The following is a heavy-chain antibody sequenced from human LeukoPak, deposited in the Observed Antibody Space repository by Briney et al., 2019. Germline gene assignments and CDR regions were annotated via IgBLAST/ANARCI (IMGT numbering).Heavy chain of an antibody. V-gene: IGHV3-23*01. CDR1: GFTFSTYG. D-gene: IGHD3-10*01. CDR2: VSSTGSGT. J-gene: IGHJ5*02. CDR3: AKDGPLLWFGPTDA. Sequence: GGSLRLSCVASGFTFSTYGMSWVRQAPGKAVEWVAAVSSTGSGTYYPDSLKGRFIISRDNSQNTVFLQMSSLRPEDTAFYFCAKDGPLLWFGPTDAWGQGILVTVSS.